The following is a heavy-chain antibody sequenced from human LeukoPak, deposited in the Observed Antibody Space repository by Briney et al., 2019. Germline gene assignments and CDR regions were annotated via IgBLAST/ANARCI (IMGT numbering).Heavy chain of an antibody. D-gene: IGHD3-9*01. CDR2: INPSGGST. V-gene: IGHV3-23*01. CDR3: ARDDVIVSRYFD. CDR1: GFTFSNYA. Sequence: GGSLRLSCAASGFTFSNYAMSWVRQAPGRGLEWVSAINPSGGSTYYADSVKGRFTISRDNSKNTLYLQMNSLRAEDTAVYYCARDDVIVSRYFDWGQGTLVTVSS. J-gene: IGHJ4*02.